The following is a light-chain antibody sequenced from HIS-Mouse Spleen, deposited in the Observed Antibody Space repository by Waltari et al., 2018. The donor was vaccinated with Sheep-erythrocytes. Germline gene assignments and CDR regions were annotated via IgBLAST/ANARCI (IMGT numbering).Light chain of an antibody. CDR3: GADHGSGSNFVV. CDR1: SGYRNYK. CDR2: VGTGGIVG. V-gene: IGLV9-49*01. Sequence: QPVLTQPPSASASLGASVTLTCTLRSGYRNYKWDWSQQRPGKGHRFVMRVGTGGIVGSKGDGIPDRFSVLGSGLNRYLTIKNIQEEDESDYHCGADHGSGSNFVVFGGGTKLTVL. J-gene: IGLJ2*01.